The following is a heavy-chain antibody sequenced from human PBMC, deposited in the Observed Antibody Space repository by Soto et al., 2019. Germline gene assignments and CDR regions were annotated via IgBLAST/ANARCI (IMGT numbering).Heavy chain of an antibody. Sequence: GASVKVSCKASGYTFTGHYIHWVRQAPEQGPEWMGEIGPETGATRYAQKFQGRVTMTRDMSITTVYMELNNLSPDDTAVYYCGGGRSGQIVVFYRGQGAPVTVSS. CDR3: GGGRSGQIVVFY. V-gene: IGHV1-2*02. CDR1: GYTFTGHY. D-gene: IGHD1-26*01. CDR2: IGPETGAT. J-gene: IGHJ4*02.